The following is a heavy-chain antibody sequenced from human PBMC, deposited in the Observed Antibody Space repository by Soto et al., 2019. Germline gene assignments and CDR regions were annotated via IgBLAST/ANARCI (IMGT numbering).Heavy chain of an antibody. V-gene: IGHV5-51*01. CDR1: GYSFTTYW. Sequence: PGESLKISCKGSGYSFTTYWLAWVRQMPGKGLEYMGIIYPGDSDTRYSPSFEGQVTISADKSISTAYLQWTSLKASDTAIYYSARARVSTPRLEDPFDIWGQGTMVTVSS. D-gene: IGHD5-12*01. CDR3: ARARVSTPRLEDPFDI. J-gene: IGHJ3*02. CDR2: IYPGDSDT.